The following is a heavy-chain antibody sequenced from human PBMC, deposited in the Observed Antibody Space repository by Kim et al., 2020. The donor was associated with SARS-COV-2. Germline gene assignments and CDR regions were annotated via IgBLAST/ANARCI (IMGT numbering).Heavy chain of an antibody. J-gene: IGHJ6*02. CDR3: AQTGTLYYYYGMDV. Sequence: ADSGKGRFTISRENSKNTLYLQMNSLRAEDTAVYYCAQTGTLYYYYGMDVWGQGTTVTVSS. V-gene: IGHV3-23*01.